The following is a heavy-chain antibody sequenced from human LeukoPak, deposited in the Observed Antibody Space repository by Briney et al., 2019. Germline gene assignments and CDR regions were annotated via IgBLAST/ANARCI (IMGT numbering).Heavy chain of an antibody. Sequence: GGSLRLSCAASGFTFSDYYMSWIRQAPGKGLGWVSYISSSGSTIYYADSVKGRFTISRDNAKNSLYLQMNSLRAEDTAVYYCARDATYYYDSSASWSIDPWGQGTLVTVSS. CDR3: ARDATYYYDSSASWSIDP. CDR1: GFTFSDYY. D-gene: IGHD3-22*01. V-gene: IGHV3-11*01. J-gene: IGHJ5*02. CDR2: ISSSGSTI.